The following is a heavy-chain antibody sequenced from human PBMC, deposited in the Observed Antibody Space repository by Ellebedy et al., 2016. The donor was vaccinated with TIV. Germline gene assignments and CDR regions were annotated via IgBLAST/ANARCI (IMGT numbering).Heavy chain of an antibody. V-gene: IGHV3-11*06. CDR3: ARDRPYSDWLPHDY. CDR2: ISSSGRYT. J-gene: IGHJ4*02. CDR1: GFIFSDYY. Sequence: GESLKISCAASGFIFSDYYMSWIRQAPGKGLEWISYISSSGRYTDYADSVKGRFTISRDNARNSLYLHINSLRAEDAAVYYCARDRPYSDWLPHDYWGQGTLVSVSS. D-gene: IGHD3-9*01.